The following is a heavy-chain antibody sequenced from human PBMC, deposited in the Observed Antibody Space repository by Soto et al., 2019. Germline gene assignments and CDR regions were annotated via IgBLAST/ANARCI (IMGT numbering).Heavy chain of an antibody. CDR2: ISGTGTSA. D-gene: IGHD3-22*01. CDR3: AKDRSRMIAREAPDY. CDR1: GLTFSNYA. Sequence: GSLRLSCAASGLTFSNYAMNWVRQAPGKGLEWVSVISGTGTSAYYADSVKGRFTISRDNSKNTLYLQMNSLRAEDTAVYYCAKDRSRMIAREAPDYWGQGTLVTVSS. V-gene: IGHV3-23*01. J-gene: IGHJ4*02.